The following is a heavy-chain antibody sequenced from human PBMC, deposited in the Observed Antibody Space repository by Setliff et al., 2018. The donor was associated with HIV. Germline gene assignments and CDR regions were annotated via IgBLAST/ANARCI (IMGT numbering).Heavy chain of an antibody. CDR3: ARDKYYYGLDV. V-gene: IGHV4-59*12. Sequence: SATLSLTRTVSGGSISSYYWTWIRQPPGKGLEWIGYIYYSGSTNYNPSFRSRVTISVDTSKNQFSLKLSSVTAADTAVYFCARDKYYYGLDVWGQGTTVTVSS. CDR2: IYYSGST. CDR1: GGSISSYY. J-gene: IGHJ6*02. D-gene: IGHD3-10*01.